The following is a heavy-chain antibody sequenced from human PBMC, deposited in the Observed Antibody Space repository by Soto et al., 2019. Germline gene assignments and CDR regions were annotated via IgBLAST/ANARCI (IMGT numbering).Heavy chain of an antibody. CDR3: ARDLGQQLVDY. D-gene: IGHD6-13*01. CDR1: GYTFTSYG. Sequence: GASVKVSCKASGYTFTSYGISWVRQAPGLGLEWMGWISAYNGNTNYAQNLQGRVTMTTDTSTSTAYMDLRSLRSDDTAVYYCARDLGQQLVDYWGQGTLVTVSS. V-gene: IGHV1-18*01. CDR2: ISAYNGNT. J-gene: IGHJ4*02.